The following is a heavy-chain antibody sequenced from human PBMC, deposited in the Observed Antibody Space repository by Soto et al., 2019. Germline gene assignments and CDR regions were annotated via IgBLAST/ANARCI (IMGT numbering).Heavy chain of an antibody. CDR1: GFTFSSYA. CDR2: ISGSGDST. D-gene: IGHD1-26*01. V-gene: IGHV3-23*01. J-gene: IGHJ4*02. CDR3: ARRGSGSYYDY. Sequence: EVQLLESGGGLVQPGGSLRLSCAASGFTFSSYAMRWVRQAPGKGLEWVSAISGSGDSTYYADSVKGRFTTSRDNSKNTLYLQMNSLRAEEKDVYYCARRGSGSYYDYWGQGTLVTVSS.